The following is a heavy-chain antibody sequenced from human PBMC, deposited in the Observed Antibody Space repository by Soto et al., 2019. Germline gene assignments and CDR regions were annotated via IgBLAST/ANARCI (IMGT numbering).Heavy chain of an antibody. CDR1: GFTFDNYA. CDR3: AKGKTTGWFYFDY. CDR2: ISASGRDT. J-gene: IGHJ4*02. D-gene: IGHD6-19*01. V-gene: IGHV3-23*01. Sequence: EGSLRLSCAASGFTFDNYAMSWVRQAPGKGLEWVAGISASGRDTYFADSVKDRFTISRDSSKNTLYLQMNSLRAEDTATYYCAKGKTTGWFYFDYWGQGTLVTVSS.